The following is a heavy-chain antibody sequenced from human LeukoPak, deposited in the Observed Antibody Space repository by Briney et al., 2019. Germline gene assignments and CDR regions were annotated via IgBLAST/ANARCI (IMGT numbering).Heavy chain of an antibody. J-gene: IGHJ4*02. CDR2: IWYDGSNK. D-gene: IGHD2-2*01. CDR1: GFTFSSYD. Sequence: PGRSLRLSCAASGFTFSSYDMHWVRQASGKGLEWVAVIWYDGSNKYYADSVKGRSTISRDNSKNTLYLQMNSLRAEDTAVYYCATTYSAYCSSTSCYGRFDYWGQGTLVTVSS. CDR3: ATTYSAYCSSTSCYGRFDY. V-gene: IGHV3-33*01.